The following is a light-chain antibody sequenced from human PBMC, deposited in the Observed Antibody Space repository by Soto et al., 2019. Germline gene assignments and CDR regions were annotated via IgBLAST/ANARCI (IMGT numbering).Light chain of an antibody. V-gene: IGLV2-14*03. Sequence: HCDRTQAASGYGSHGQSITISCTGNHNDIGTYDYVSWYQQHPGRGPRLLFYGVTTRPSGISDRFSASKSGLTASLTISGLQPEDEADYYCSSFTSNRIYVFGPGTKVTVL. J-gene: IGLJ1*01. CDR3: SSFTSNRIYV. CDR2: GVT. CDR1: HNDIGTYDY.